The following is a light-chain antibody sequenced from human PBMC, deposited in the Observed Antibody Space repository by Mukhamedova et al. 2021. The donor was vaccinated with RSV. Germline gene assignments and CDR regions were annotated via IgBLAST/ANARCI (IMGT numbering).Light chain of an antibody. Sequence: GDTVTITCRASQGISSWLAWHQQIPGKAPKRLIYAASSLQSGVPSRFSGSGSGTDFTLTISSLQPDDFATYYCQKTNSLPITFGQ. CDR2: AAS. CDR3: QKTNSLPIT. V-gene: IGKV1-12*01. J-gene: IGKJ5*01. CDR1: QGISSW.